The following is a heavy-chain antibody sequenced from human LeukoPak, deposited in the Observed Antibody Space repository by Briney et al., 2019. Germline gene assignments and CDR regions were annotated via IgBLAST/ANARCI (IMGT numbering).Heavy chain of an antibody. CDR1: GGTFNSYA. Sequence: ASVTVSCKASGGTFNSYAISWVRQAPGQGLEWMGGIIPILGTANYAQKFQGRVTITADESTSTAYMELSSLRSEDTAVYYCASVIYSSGWYPTFDYWGQGTLVTVSS. CDR2: IIPILGTA. V-gene: IGHV1-69*01. D-gene: IGHD6-19*01. J-gene: IGHJ4*02. CDR3: ASVIYSSGWYPTFDY.